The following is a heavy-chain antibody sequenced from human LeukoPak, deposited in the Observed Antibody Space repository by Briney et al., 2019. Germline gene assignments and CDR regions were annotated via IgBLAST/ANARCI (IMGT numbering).Heavy chain of an antibody. Sequence: ASVKVSCKASGYTFTGYYMHWVRQAPGQGLEWMGWINPNSGGTNYAQKFQGRVTMTRDTSISTAYMELSRLRSDDTAVYYCAFSVGAAMGFDYWGQGTLVTVSS. D-gene: IGHD1-26*01. V-gene: IGHV1-2*02. CDR3: AFSVGAAMGFDY. CDR2: INPNSGGT. CDR1: GYTFTGYY. J-gene: IGHJ4*02.